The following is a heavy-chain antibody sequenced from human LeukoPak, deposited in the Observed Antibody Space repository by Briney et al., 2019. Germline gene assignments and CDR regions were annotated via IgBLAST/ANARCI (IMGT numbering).Heavy chain of an antibody. Sequence: PGGSLRLSCAASGFTFSSYTMTWVRQAPGKGLEWVSPISGSGDNKYYADSVKGRFTISRDNSKNTLYLQMNSLRAEDTAVYYCARSFGYGVDAFDIWGQGTMVTVSS. CDR1: GFTFSSYT. CDR2: ISGSGDNK. J-gene: IGHJ3*02. CDR3: ARSFGYGVDAFDI. D-gene: IGHD5-18*01. V-gene: IGHV3-23*01.